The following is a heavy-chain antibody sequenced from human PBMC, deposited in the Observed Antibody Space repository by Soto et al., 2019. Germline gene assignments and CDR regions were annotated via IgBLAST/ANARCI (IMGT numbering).Heavy chain of an antibody. J-gene: IGHJ3*02. V-gene: IGHV3-48*03. CDR3: ARMGPRGTSDNAFDI. D-gene: IGHD2-2*01. Sequence: EVQLVESGGGLVQPGGSLRLSCAASGFTFSSYEMNWVRQAPGKGLEWVSYISSSGSTIYYADSVKGRFTISRDNAKNSLYLQMNSLRAEDTAVYYCARMGPRGTSDNAFDIWGQGTMVTVSS. CDR2: ISSSGSTI. CDR1: GFTFSSYE.